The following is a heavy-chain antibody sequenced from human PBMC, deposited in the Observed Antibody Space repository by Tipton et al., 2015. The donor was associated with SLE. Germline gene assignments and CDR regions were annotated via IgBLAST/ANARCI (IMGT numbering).Heavy chain of an antibody. V-gene: IGHV4-31*03. CDR1: GGSITHGDYF. Sequence: TLSLTCPVSGGSITHGDYFWCWIRHHPGKGLEYIGYIYYTGGTNYNPSLKSRLTMSVDTSKNQFSLKLNSVTAADTAVYYCARETPGAGWFDSWGQGTLVTVSS. J-gene: IGHJ5*01. D-gene: IGHD6-13*01. CDR2: IYYTGGT. CDR3: ARETPGAGWFDS.